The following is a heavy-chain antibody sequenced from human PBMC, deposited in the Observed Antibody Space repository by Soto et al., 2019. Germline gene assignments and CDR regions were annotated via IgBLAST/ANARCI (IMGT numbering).Heavy chain of an antibody. CDR1: GSTFTCYY. J-gene: IGHJ5*02. CDR2: INPNSGGT. Sequence: GASVQVSCKASGSTFTCYYMHWVRQAPGQGLEWMGWINPNSGGTNYAQKFQGRVTMTRDTSISTAYMELSRLRSDDTAVYYCARVNIVVVTANWFDPWGQGTLVTVSS. V-gene: IGHV1-2*02. D-gene: IGHD2-21*02. CDR3: ARVNIVVVTANWFDP.